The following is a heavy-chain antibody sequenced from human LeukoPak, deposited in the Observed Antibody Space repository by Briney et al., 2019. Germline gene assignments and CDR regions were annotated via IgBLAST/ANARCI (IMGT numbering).Heavy chain of an antibody. CDR1: GFTFSSYA. CDR2: ISGSGGST. CDR3: AKASVIVVVPAALDY. V-gene: IGHV3-23*01. D-gene: IGHD2-2*01. J-gene: IGHJ4*02. Sequence: GGSLRLSCAAYGFTFSSYAMSWVRQAPGKGLEWVSAISGSGGSTYYADSVKGRFAISRDNSKNTLYLQMNSLRAEDTAVYYCAKASVIVVVPAALDYWGQGTLVTVSS.